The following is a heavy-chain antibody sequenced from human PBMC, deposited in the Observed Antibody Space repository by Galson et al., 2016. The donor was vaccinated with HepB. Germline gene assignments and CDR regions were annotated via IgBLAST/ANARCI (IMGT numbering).Heavy chain of an antibody. V-gene: IGHV3-30*18. J-gene: IGHJ4*02. CDR3: AKTPRILRYFDWISGLDS. CDR1: QFTFSSYG. D-gene: IGHD3-9*01. Sequence: SLRLSCAASQFTFSSYGMHWVRQAPGKGLEWVAVISYXGSNEYYGDSVKGRFTISRDNSKSTLYLQMNNVTTEDTAVYYCAKTPRILRYFDWISGLDSWGQGTLVTVSS. CDR2: ISYXGSNE.